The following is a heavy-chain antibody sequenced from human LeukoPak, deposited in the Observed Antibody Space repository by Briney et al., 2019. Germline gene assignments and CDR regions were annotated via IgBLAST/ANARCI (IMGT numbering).Heavy chain of an antibody. D-gene: IGHD6-13*01. CDR2: ISGSGGST. CDR3: AKHRGSSSWSTDNDY. J-gene: IGHJ4*02. CDR1: GFTFSSYA. Sequence: GGSLRLSCAASGFTFSSYAMSWVRQAPGKGLEWVSAISGSGGSTYYADSVKGRFTISRDNSKNTLYLQMNSLRAEDTAVYYCAKHRGSSSWSTDNDYWGQGTLVTVSS. V-gene: IGHV3-23*01.